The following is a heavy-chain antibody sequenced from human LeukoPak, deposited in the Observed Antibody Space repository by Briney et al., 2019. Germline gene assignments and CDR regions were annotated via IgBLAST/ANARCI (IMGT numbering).Heavy chain of an antibody. J-gene: IGHJ3*02. CDR3: ARTFYGSGTPAAFDI. Sequence: ASVKVSCKASGYTFTNYGISWVRQAPGQGLEWMGWISAYNGNTNYAQKLQGRVTMTTDTSTSTAYMELRSLTSDDTAVYYCARTFYGSGTPAAFDIWGQGTMVTVSS. V-gene: IGHV1-18*01. D-gene: IGHD3-10*01. CDR1: GYTFTNYG. CDR2: ISAYNGNT.